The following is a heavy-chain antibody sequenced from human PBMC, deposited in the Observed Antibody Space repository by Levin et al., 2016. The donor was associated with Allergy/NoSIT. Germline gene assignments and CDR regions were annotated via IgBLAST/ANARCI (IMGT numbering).Heavy chain of an antibody. Sequence: KVSCKVSKYTFTKLSIHWVRQAPGKGLEWMGRFDPSQSYNAYSPSFQGRVTMSVDKSVSTAYLHLASLRPSDSGMYYCATGPYYGLGSPLEFWGQGTWVTVSS. CDR3: ATGPYYGLGSPLEF. D-gene: IGHD3-10*01. CDR2: FDPSQSYN. CDR1: KYTFTKLS. V-gene: IGHV5-10-1*01. J-gene: IGHJ4*02.